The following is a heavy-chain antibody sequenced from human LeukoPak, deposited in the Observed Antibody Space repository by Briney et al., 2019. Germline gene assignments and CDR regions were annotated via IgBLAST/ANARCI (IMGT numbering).Heavy chain of an antibody. CDR3: ARVPGGDYYYYYMDV. CDR2: IIPIFGTA. Sequence: ASVKVSCKASGGTFSSYAISWVRQAPGQGLEWMGGIIPIFGTANYAQKFQGRVTITTDESTSTAYMELSSLRSEDTAVYYCARVPGGDYYYYYMDVWGKGTTVTVSS. CDR1: GGTFSSYA. J-gene: IGHJ6*03. V-gene: IGHV1-69*05. D-gene: IGHD3-16*01.